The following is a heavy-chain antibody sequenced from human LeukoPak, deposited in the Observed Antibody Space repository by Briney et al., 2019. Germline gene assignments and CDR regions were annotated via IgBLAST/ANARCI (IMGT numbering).Heavy chain of an antibody. CDR2: ISSSGSTI. CDR3: AREGVPWGYYYDSSGYYY. V-gene: IGHV3-48*03. CDR1: GFTFSSYE. Sequence: GGSLRLSCAASGFTFSSYEMNWVRQAPGKGLEWVSYISSSGSTIYYADSVKGRFTISRDNSKNTLYLQMNSLRAEDTAVYYCAREGVPWGYYYDSSGYYYWGQGTLVTVSS. J-gene: IGHJ4*02. D-gene: IGHD3-22*01.